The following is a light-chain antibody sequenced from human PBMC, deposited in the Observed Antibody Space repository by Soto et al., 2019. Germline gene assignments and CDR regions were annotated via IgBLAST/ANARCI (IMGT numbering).Light chain of an antibody. Sequence: EIVMTQXPXTLSVSPGERATLSCRASQSVSSNLAWYQQKPGQAPRLLIYGASTRVTGIPARFSGSGSGTEFTLTISSLQSEDFAVYYCQQYNNWPRTFGQGTKVEIK. CDR2: GAS. CDR3: QQYNNWPRT. J-gene: IGKJ1*01. CDR1: QSVSSN. V-gene: IGKV3-15*01.